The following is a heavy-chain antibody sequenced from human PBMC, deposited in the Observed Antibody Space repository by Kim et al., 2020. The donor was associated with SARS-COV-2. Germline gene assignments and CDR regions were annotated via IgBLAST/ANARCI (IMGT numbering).Heavy chain of an antibody. CDR1: GFTFSSYA. Sequence: GGSLRLSCSASGFTFSSYAFHWVRQAPGKGLEWVAVISYDGSTQSNAYYVHVRFTISIDTSNNTLSLQLHSLCPAYPSFFYFSLSLLDYFD. J-gene: IGHJ3*02. D-gene: IGHD3-16*01. V-gene: IGHV3-30*04. CDR2: ISYDGSTQ. CDR3: SLSLLDYFD.